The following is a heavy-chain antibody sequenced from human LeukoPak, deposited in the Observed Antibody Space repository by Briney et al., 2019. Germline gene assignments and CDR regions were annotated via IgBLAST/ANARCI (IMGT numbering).Heavy chain of an antibody. D-gene: IGHD4-17*01. CDR2: MNPNSGNT. CDR1: GYTFTSYD. CDR3: ARTVPYTGYFDP. V-gene: IGHV1-8*01. J-gene: IGHJ5*02. Sequence: WASVKVSCKASGYTFTSYDFNWVRQATGQGLEWMGWMNPNSGNTGYAQKFQGRVTKTRNTSISTAYMELSSLRSEDTAVYYCARTVPYTGYFDPWGQGTLATVSS.